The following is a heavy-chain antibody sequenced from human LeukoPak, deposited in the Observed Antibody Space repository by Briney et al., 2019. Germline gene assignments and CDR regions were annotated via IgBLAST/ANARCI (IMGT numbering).Heavy chain of an antibody. Sequence: ASVKVSCKASGYTFTSYGISWVRQAPGQGLEWMGWISAYNGNTNYAQKLQGRVTMTTDTSTSTAYMELRSLRSDDTAVYYCARGIWFVELLYRPYTPYGMDVWGQGTTVTVSS. J-gene: IGHJ6*02. V-gene: IGHV1-18*01. CDR1: GYTFTSYG. CDR2: ISAYNGNT. D-gene: IGHD3-10*01. CDR3: ARGIWFVELLYRPYTPYGMDV.